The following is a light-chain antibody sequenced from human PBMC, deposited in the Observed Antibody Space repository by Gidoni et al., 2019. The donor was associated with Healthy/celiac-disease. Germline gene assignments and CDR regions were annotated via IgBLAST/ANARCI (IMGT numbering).Light chain of an antibody. J-gene: IGKJ2*03. CDR2: DAS. CDR3: QQRSNWYS. CDR1: QSVSSY. Sequence: EIGLTQSPATLSLSPGERATLSCRASQSVSSYLAWYQQKPGQAPRLLIYDASNRATGITARFSGSGSGTDFTLTISRLEPEDFAVYYCQQRSNWYSFGQGTKLEIK. V-gene: IGKV3-11*01.